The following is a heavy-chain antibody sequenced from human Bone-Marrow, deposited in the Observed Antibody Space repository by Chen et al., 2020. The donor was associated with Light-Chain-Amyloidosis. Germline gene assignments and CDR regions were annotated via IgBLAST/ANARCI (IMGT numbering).Heavy chain of an antibody. CDR3: ARSGNYGRYYYFGMDV. D-gene: IGHD3-10*01. V-gene: IGHV3-74*01. J-gene: IGHJ6*02. CDR1: GFTFNDYL. CDR2: IHSDWGCI. Sequence: EVQLVESGGGSTQPGGSLRLSCAASGFTFNDYLLHWVRQVPGKGLVWVARIHSDWGCIPYSDSVKGRFTLSRDNAKSTVYLQMNSLRAEDTAVYYCARSGNYGRYYYFGMDVWGQGTTVTVSS.